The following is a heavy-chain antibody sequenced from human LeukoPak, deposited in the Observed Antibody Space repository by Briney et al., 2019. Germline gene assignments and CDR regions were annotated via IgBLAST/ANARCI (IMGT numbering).Heavy chain of an antibody. J-gene: IGHJ4*02. CDR3: ARLNYGDSGPSWDH. D-gene: IGHD4/OR15-4a*01. V-gene: IGHV3-7*02. CDR1: GFTLSSYW. CDR2: IKPDGSER. Sequence: AGGSLRPSCAASGFTLSSYWMTWVRQAPGKELEWVANIKPDGSERYYVDSVKGRFTISRDNAHNSLYLQMSSLRAEDTAVHYCARLNYGDSGPSWDHWGQGSLVTVSS.